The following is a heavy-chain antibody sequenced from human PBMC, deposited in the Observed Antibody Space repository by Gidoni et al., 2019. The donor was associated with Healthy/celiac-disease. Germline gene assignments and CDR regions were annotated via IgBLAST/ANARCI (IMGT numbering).Heavy chain of an antibody. D-gene: IGHD1-26*01. CDR3: ARMGATSGSYSTFWSYYYGMDV. V-gene: IGHV3-21*01. Sequence: EVQLVESGGGLVKPGGSLRLSCAASGFTFGSYSMNWVRQAPGKGLEWVSSISSSSSYICYADSVKGRFTISRDNAKNSLYLQMNSLRAEDTAVYYCARMGATSGSYSTFWSYYYGMDVWGQGTTVTVSS. CDR2: ISSSSSYI. CDR1: GFTFGSYS. J-gene: IGHJ6*02.